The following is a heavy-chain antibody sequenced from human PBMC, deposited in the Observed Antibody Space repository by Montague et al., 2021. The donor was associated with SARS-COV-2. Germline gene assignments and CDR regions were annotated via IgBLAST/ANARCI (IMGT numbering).Heavy chain of an antibody. CDR3: ARTEYNWNDWFDP. CDR2: IFHSGIT. Sequence: SETLSLTCTVSGGSISNYYWSWIRQSPGKGLEWIGYIFHSGITDYNPSLKSRVTISADMSKDQFSLQLNSVTAADSAVYYCARTEYNWNDWFDPWGQGTLVTVSS. J-gene: IGHJ5*02. D-gene: IGHD1-20*01. CDR1: GGSISNYY. V-gene: IGHV4-59*13.